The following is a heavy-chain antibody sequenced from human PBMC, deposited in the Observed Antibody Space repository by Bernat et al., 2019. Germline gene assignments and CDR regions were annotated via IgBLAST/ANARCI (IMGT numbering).Heavy chain of an antibody. CDR2: ISYDGSNK. J-gene: IGHJ4*02. D-gene: IGHD6-13*01. CDR3: ARDYHVGYSSSWAY. V-gene: IGHV3-30*01. CDR1: GFTFSSYA. Sequence: VQLVESGGGVVQPGRSLRLSCAASGFTFSSYAMHWVRQAPGKGLEWVAVISYDGSNKYYADSVKGRFTISRDNSKNTLYLQMNSLRAEDTAVYYCARDYHVGYSSSWAYWGQGTLVTVSS.